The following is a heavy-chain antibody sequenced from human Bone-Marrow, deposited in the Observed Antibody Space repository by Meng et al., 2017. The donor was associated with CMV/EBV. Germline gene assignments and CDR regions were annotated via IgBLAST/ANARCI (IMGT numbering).Heavy chain of an antibody. V-gene: IGHV4-31*02. Sequence: SGGSISSGGYYWSWIRQHPGKGLEWIGYIYYSGSTYYNPSLKSRVTISVDTSKNQFSLKLSSVTAADTAVYYCAREWISSPYNWFDPWGQGTLVTVSS. D-gene: IGHD5-12*01. CDR2: IYYSGST. CDR3: AREWISSPYNWFDP. CDR1: GGSISSGGYY. J-gene: IGHJ5*02.